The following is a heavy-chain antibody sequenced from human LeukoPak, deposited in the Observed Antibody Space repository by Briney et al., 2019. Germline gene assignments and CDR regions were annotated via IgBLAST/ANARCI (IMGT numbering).Heavy chain of an antibody. J-gene: IGHJ4*02. CDR1: GGSISPYY. D-gene: IGHD6-25*01. CDR2: IFHSGIT. V-gene: IGHV4-59*01. Sequence: SETLSLTCSVSGGSISPYYWSWFRQPPGQGLEWSGYIFHSGITTYHPSLKSRVTISLDSSKNPFFLRLTSVTAADTAMYYCARAETLAAIYFDFWGQGSLVTVSS. CDR3: ARAETLAAIYFDF.